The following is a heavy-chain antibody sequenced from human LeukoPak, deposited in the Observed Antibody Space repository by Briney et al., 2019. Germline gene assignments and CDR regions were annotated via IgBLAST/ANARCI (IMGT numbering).Heavy chain of an antibody. CDR2: ISSSSGTI. D-gene: IGHD2-21*02. CDR3: AKDRIVLVTATFDY. CDR1: GFTFRNYD. Sequence: GSLRLSCAASGFTFRNYDMNWVRQAPGKGLEWISYISSSSGTIQYADSVKGRFTISRDNSKNTLYLQMNSLRPDDTAMYYCAKDRIVLVTATFDYWGQGTLVTVSS. J-gene: IGHJ4*02. V-gene: IGHV3-48*01.